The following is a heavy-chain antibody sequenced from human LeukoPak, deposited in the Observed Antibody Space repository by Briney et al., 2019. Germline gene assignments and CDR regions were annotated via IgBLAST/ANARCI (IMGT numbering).Heavy chain of an antibody. V-gene: IGHV3-66*01. D-gene: IGHD3-10*01. J-gene: IGHJ4*02. Sequence: GRSLRLSCAASEFSVGSNYMTWVRQAPGKGLEWVSLIYSGGSTYYADSVKGRFTISRDNSKNTLYLQMNSLRAEDTAMYYCARYYIEGRCFDYWGQGTLVTVSS. CDR1: EFSVGSNY. CDR3: ARYYIEGRCFDY. CDR2: IYSGGST.